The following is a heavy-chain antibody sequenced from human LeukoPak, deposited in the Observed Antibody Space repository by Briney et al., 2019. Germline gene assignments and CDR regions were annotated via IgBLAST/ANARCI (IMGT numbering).Heavy chain of an antibody. CDR3: AKTTMVRAWFDF. Sequence: GGSLRLSCAASGFTFDDYAMHWVRQAPGKGLEWVSGISWNSGSIGYADSVKGRFTISRDNAKNSLYLQMNSLRAEDTALYYCAKTTMVRAWFDFLGQGTLVTVSS. J-gene: IGHJ4*02. CDR1: GFTFDDYA. V-gene: IGHV3-9*01. CDR2: ISWNSGSI. D-gene: IGHD3-10*01.